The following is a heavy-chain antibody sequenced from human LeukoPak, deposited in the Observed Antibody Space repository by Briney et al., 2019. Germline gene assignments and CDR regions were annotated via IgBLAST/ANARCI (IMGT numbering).Heavy chain of an antibody. CDR3: ARGSPPYYYDSSGYYYETPFDY. V-gene: IGHV1-69*05. J-gene: IGHJ4*02. CDR1: GGTFSSYA. CDR2: IIPIFGTA. D-gene: IGHD3-22*01. Sequence: GASVKVSCKASGGTFSSYAISWVRQAPGQGLEWMGGIIPIFGTANYAQKFQGRVTITTDESTSTAYMELSSLRSEDTAVYYCARGSPPYYYDSSGYYYETPFDYLGQGTLVTVSS.